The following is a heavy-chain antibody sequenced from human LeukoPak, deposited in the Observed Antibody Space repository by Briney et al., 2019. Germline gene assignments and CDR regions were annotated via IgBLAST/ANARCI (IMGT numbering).Heavy chain of an antibody. Sequence: ASVKVSCKASGGTFSSYAISWVRQAPGQGLEWMGGIIPIFGTANYAQKFQDRVTITADESTSTAYVELSSLRSEDTAVYYCARGRWDYYGSERNWFDPWGQGTLVTVSS. CDR2: IIPIFGTA. V-gene: IGHV1-69*13. J-gene: IGHJ5*02. CDR3: ARGRWDYYGSERNWFDP. D-gene: IGHD3-10*01. CDR1: GGTFSSYA.